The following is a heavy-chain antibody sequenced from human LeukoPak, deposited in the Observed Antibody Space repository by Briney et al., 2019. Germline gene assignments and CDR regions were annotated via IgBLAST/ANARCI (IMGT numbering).Heavy chain of an antibody. D-gene: IGHD4/OR15-4a*01. CDR3: ARDSQKLLWSYKGAFDI. CDR2: ISSSSSYI. V-gene: IGHV3-21*01. J-gene: IGHJ3*02. Sequence: GGSLRLSCAASGFTFSSYSMNWVRQAPGKGLEWVSSISSSSSYIYYADSVKGRFTISRDNAKNSLYLQMNSLRAEDTAVYYCARDSQKLLWSYKGAFDIWGQGTMVTVSS. CDR1: GFTFSSYS.